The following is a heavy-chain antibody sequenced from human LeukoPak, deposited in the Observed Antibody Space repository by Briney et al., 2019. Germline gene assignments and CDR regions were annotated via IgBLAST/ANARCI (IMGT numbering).Heavy chain of an antibody. J-gene: IGHJ4*02. D-gene: IGHD6-19*01. CDR3: AKVLGKSSGWYYFDY. Sequence: PGGSLRLSCAASRFTFSSYSMNWVRQAPGKGLEWVSYISSGSSTIYYADSVKGRFTTSRDNAKNSLYLQMNSLRAEDTAVYYCAKVLGKSSGWYYFDYWGQGTLVTVSS. CDR1: RFTFSSYS. CDR2: ISSGSSTI. V-gene: IGHV3-48*01.